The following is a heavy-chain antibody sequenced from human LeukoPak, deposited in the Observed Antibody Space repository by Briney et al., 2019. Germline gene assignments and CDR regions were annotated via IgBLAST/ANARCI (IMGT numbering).Heavy chain of an antibody. D-gene: IGHD3-10*01. CDR3: ARGIDYYGSGSYGARFDY. Sequence: PSETLSLTCTVSGGSIRSSYYYWGWIRQPPGKGLEWIGSIYYSGSTYYNPSLKSRVTISVDTSKNQFSLKLSSVTAADTAVYYCARGIDYYGSGSYGARFDYWGQGTLVTVSS. CDR1: GGSIRSSYYY. V-gene: IGHV4-39*01. J-gene: IGHJ4*02. CDR2: IYYSGST.